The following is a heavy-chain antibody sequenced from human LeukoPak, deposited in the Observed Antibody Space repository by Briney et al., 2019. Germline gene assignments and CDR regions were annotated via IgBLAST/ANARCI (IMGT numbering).Heavy chain of an antibody. CDR1: GYTFTGYY. D-gene: IGHD3-3*01. V-gene: IGHV1-2*04. J-gene: IGHJ4*02. CDR2: INPNSGGT. Sequence: ASVKVSCKASGYTFTGYYMHWVRQAPGQGLEWMGWINPNSGGTNYAQKFQGWVTMTRDTSISTAYMELSRLRSDDTAVYYCARGDFGEAREGFDYWGQGTLVTVSS. CDR3: ARGDFGEAREGFDY.